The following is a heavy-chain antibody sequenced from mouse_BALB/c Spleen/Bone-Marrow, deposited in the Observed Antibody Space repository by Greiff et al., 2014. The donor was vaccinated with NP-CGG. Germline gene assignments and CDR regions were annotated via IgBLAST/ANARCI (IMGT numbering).Heavy chain of an antibody. J-gene: IGHJ3*01. Sequence: QVQLKQSGAELVKPGASVKLSCKASGYTFTENIIHWVKQRPGQGLEWIGRFYPGSGSIKYNEKFKVKATLTAAKSSSTVYMDLSRLTSEDAAVYVCARHEDRLRSCFAYWGQGTLVTVSA. CDR2: FYPGSGSI. D-gene: IGHD1-1*01. V-gene: IGHV1-62-2*01. CDR3: ARHEDRLRSCFAY. CDR1: GYTFTENI.